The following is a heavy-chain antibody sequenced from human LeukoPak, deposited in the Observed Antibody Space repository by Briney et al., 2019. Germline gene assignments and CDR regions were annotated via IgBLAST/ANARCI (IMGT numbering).Heavy chain of an antibody. CDR2: VYTSGST. CDR1: GDSIGNNY. J-gene: IGHJ5*02. Sequence: SETLSLTCTVSGDSIGNNYWSWIRQPAGKGLEWVGRVYTSGSTNYNPSLKSRVTMSVDTSKNQFSLKLNSVTAADTALYYCARDSCRSVSCYNNWFDPWGQGPLVTVSS. D-gene: IGHD2-2*02. CDR3: ARDSCRSVSCYNNWFDP. V-gene: IGHV4-4*07.